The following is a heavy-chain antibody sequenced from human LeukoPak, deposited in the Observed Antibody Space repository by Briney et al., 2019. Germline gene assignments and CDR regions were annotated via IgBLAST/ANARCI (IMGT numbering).Heavy chain of an antibody. Sequence: SETLSLTCAVYGGSFSGYYWSWIRQPPGKGLEWIGEINHSGSTNYNPSLKSRVTISVDTSKNQFSLKLSPVTAADTAVYYCARTASMVRGVRAFDIWGQGTMVTVSS. D-gene: IGHD3-10*01. V-gene: IGHV4-34*01. CDR1: GGSFSGYY. CDR2: INHSGST. J-gene: IGHJ3*02. CDR3: ARTASMVRGVRAFDI.